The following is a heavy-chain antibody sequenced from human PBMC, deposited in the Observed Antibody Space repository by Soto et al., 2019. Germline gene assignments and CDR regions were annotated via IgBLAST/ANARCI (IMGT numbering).Heavy chain of an antibody. CDR1: GGSIGSYY. CDR3: ARDGGFYYGMDV. D-gene: IGHD3-3*01. Sequence: PSETLSFTCTVSGGSIGSYYWNWIRQPPGKGLEWIGYIYYSGSTNYNPSLKSRVTISVDTSKNQFSLKLSSVTAADTAVYYCARDGGFYYGMDVWGQGTTVTVSS. CDR2: IYYSGST. J-gene: IGHJ6*02. V-gene: IGHV4-59*01.